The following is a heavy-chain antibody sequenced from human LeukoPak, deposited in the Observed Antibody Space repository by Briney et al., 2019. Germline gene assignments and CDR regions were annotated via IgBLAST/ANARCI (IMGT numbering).Heavy chain of an antibody. CDR1: GGSFSGYY. CDR3: ARRNTAMAHYYGMDV. V-gene: IGHV4-34*01. D-gene: IGHD5-18*01. CDR2: INHSGST. Sequence: SETLSLTCAVYGGSFSGYYWSWIRQPPGKGLEWIGEINHSGSTNYNPSLKSRVTISVDTSKNQFSLKLSSVTAADTAVYYCARRNTAMAHYYGMDVWGQGTTVTVSS. J-gene: IGHJ6*02.